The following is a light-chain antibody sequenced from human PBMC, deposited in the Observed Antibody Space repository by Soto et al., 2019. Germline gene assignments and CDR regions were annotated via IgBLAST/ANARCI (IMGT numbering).Light chain of an antibody. CDR3: QQAYSFPIT. Sequence: DIQMTQYPSSVSASVGDRVTITCRASQGISSWLAWYQQKPGKAPKLLIYDASNLEAGVPSRFRGSGSGTDFTFSINSLQPEDFATYYCQQAYSFPITFGQGTRLEIK. J-gene: IGKJ5*01. CDR2: DAS. V-gene: IGKV1-12*01. CDR1: QGISSW.